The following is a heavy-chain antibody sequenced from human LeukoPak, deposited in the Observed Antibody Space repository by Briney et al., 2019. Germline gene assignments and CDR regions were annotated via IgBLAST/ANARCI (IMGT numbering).Heavy chain of an antibody. CDR1: GGSISSYY. D-gene: IGHD6-13*01. CDR2: IYYSGST. CDR3: ARWYSSSWYGEYFDY. V-gene: IGHV4-59*01. Sequence: PSETLSLTCTASGGSISSYYWSWIRQPPGKGLEWIGYIYYSGSTNYNPSLKSRVTISVDTSKNQFSLKLSSVTAADTAVYYCARWYSSSWYGEYFDYWGQGTLVTVSS. J-gene: IGHJ4*02.